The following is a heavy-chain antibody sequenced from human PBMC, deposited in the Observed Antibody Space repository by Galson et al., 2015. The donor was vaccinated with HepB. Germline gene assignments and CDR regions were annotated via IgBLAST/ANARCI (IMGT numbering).Heavy chain of an antibody. CDR3: ARSSGYDVGGGYYFDY. CDR1: GYTFTSYG. Sequence: SVKVSCKASGYTFTSYGISWVRQAPGQGLEWIGWISAYNGNTKNAQKLQGRVTMTTDTSTSTAYLELRSLTSDDTAVYYCARSSGYDVGGGYYFDYWGQGTLVTVSS. J-gene: IGHJ4*02. D-gene: IGHD5-12*01. V-gene: IGHV1-18*04. CDR2: ISAYNGNT.